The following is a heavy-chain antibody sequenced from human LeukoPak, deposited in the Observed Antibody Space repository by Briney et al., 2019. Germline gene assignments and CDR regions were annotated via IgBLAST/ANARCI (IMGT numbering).Heavy chain of an antibody. CDR2: IYTSGST. J-gene: IGHJ4*02. CDR3: ARARADYYYSSGYYYRFDY. Sequence: SETLSLTCTVSGGSISSYYWSWIRQPAGKGLEWIGRIYTSGSTNYNPSLKSRATMSVDTSKNQFSLKLSSVTAADTAVYYCARARADYYYSSGYYYRFDYWGQGTLVTVSS. V-gene: IGHV4-4*07. CDR1: GGSISSYY. D-gene: IGHD3-22*01.